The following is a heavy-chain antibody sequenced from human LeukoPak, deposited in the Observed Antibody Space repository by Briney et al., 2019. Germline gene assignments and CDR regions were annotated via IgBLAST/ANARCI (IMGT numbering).Heavy chain of an antibody. J-gene: IGHJ4*02. D-gene: IGHD3-10*01. V-gene: IGHV3-7*01. CDR2: IKHDGSEK. CDR1: GFTFSSYW. CDR3: ARGGESYYGSGSHDY. Sequence: GGSLRLSCAASGFTFSSYWMNWVRQAPGKGLEWVANIKHDGSEKYYVDSMKGRFTISRDNAKKSLYLQMNSLRAEDTAVYYCARGGESYYGSGSHDYWGQGTLVTVSS.